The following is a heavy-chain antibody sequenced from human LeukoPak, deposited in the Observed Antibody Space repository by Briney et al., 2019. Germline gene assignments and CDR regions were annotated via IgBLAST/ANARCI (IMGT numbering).Heavy chain of an antibody. CDR1: GYTFTSYG. CDR2: ISAYNGNT. CDR3: ARALLGFGDLSYNWFDP. Sequence: GASVKVSCKASGYTFTSYGISWVRQAPGQGLEWMGWISAYNGNTNYAQKLQGRVTMTTDTSTSTAYMELRSLRSDDTAVYYCARALLGFGDLSYNWFDPWGQGTLVTVSS. J-gene: IGHJ5*02. D-gene: IGHD3-10*01. V-gene: IGHV1-18*01.